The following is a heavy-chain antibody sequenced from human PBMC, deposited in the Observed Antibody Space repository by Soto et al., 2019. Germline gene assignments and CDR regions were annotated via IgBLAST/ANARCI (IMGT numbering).Heavy chain of an antibody. D-gene: IGHD2-15*01. CDR3: ARARGARYFDY. J-gene: IGHJ4*02. CDR1: GGSISSGDYY. Sequence: QVQLQESGPGLVKPSQTLSLTCTVSGGSISSGDYYWSWIRQPPGKGLEWLGYIYDSGSTSYNPSLKSRVTISVDTSKNQFSLKRSSVKAADTAVYYCARARGARYFDYWGQGTLVTVSS. CDR2: IYDSGST. V-gene: IGHV4-30-4*01.